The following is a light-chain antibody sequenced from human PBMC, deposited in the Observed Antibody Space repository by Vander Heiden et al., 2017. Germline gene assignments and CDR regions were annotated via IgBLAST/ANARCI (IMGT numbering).Light chain of an antibody. J-gene: IGKJ4*01. CDR2: DAS. Sequence: DIVLTQSPGTLSLSPGERVPLSCRASQSVSSNYLAWYQQKPGQAPRLLIYDASSRATGIPYRFSGSGSGTDFTLTISRLEPEDFAVYYCQQYGNSPLTFGGGTKVEIK. CDR1: QSVSSNY. CDR3: QQYGNSPLT. V-gene: IGKV3-20*01.